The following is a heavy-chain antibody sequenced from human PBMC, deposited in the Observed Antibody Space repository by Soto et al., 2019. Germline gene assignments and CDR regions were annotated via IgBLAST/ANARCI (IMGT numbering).Heavy chain of an antibody. CDR3: VREKVTMIVGFYYFDL. V-gene: IGHV3-66*01. J-gene: IGHJ4*02. D-gene: IGHD3-22*01. CDR1: GFTFSSNY. CDR2: IYDGGNT. Sequence: GSLRLSCAASGFTFSSNYVSWVRQAPGKGLEWVSVIYDGGNTHYADSVEGRFTISRDNSNNILYLQMNSLRAEDTAVYYCVREKVTMIVGFYYFDLWGQGTRVTVSS.